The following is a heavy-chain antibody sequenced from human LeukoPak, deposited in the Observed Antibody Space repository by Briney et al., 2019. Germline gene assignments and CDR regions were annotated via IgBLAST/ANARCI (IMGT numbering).Heavy chain of an antibody. J-gene: IGHJ6*03. Sequence: SQTLSLTCAISGDSVSSNSAAWNWIRQSPSRGLEWLGRTYYRSKWYNDYAVSVKSRITINPDTSKNQFSLQLNSVIPEDTAVYYCARDRVELLWFGSDYYYYMDVWGKGTTVTVSS. V-gene: IGHV6-1*01. CDR2: TYYRSKWYN. D-gene: IGHD3-10*01. CDR1: GDSVSSNSAA. CDR3: ARDRVELLWFGSDYYYYMDV.